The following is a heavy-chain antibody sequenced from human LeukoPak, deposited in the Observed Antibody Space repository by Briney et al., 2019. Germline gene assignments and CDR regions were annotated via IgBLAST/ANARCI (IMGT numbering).Heavy chain of an antibody. D-gene: IGHD6-13*01. CDR1: GYTFTSYG. Sequence: GASVKVSCKASGYTFTSYGISWVRQAPGQGLEWMGWISAYNGNTNYAQKLQGRVTMTTDTSTSTAYMELRSLRSDDTAVYYCAKEGIAAAADAFDIWGQGTMVTVSS. CDR2: ISAYNGNT. J-gene: IGHJ3*02. CDR3: AKEGIAAAADAFDI. V-gene: IGHV1-18*01.